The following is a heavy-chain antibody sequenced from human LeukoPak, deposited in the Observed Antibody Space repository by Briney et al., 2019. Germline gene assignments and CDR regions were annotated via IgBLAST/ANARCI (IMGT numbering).Heavy chain of an antibody. CDR2: IIPIFGTA. CDR3: AREHSTYSSPVSHYYYGMDV. J-gene: IGHJ6*02. Sequence: SVKVSCKASGGTFSSYAINWVRQAPGQGLEWMGGIIPIFGTANYAQKFQGRVTITADESTSTAYMELSSLRSEDTAVYYCAREHSTYSSPVSHYYYGMDVWGQGTTVTVSS. CDR1: GGTFSSYA. D-gene: IGHD6-13*01. V-gene: IGHV1-69*13.